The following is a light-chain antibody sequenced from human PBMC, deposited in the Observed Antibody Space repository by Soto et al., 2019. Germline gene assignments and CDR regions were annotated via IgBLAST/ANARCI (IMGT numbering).Light chain of an antibody. CDR2: DTS. CDR3: QQRSNWQYT. V-gene: IGKV3-11*01. CDR1: QSVSSY. J-gene: IGKJ2*01. Sequence: EFVLTQSPATLSLSPGERATLSCRASQSVSSYSAWYQQKPGQAPRLLIYDTSNRATGIPARFSGSGSRTDFTLTISGLEPEDFAVYYCQQRSNWQYTFGLGTRLEIK.